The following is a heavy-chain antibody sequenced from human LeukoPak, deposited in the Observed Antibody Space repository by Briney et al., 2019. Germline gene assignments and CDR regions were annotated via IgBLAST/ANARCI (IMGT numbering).Heavy chain of an antibody. D-gene: IGHD6-6*01. CDR3: AKNRLGSTYSSSSL. Sequence: GRSLRLSCAASGFTFSSYAMTWVRQAPGKGLEWVSSIIAGGDNTYYADSVKGRFTISRDNSKNTLYLQMNSLRAEDTAVYYCAKNRLGSTYSSSSLGGQGTLVTVSS. CDR2: IIAGGDNT. CDR1: GFTFSSYA. V-gene: IGHV3-23*01. J-gene: IGHJ4*02.